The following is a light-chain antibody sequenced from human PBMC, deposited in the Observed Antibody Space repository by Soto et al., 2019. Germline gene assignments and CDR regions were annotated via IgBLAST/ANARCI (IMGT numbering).Light chain of an antibody. Sequence: EIVMTQSPATLSVSPGERATLSSRASQSVSSNLAWYQQKPGQAPRLLIYGASTRATGIPARFSGSGSGTEFTLTISSLQSEDFAVYYCQQYNNWPVTFGGGTKVEIK. V-gene: IGKV3-15*01. CDR1: QSVSSN. J-gene: IGKJ4*01. CDR3: QQYNNWPVT. CDR2: GAS.